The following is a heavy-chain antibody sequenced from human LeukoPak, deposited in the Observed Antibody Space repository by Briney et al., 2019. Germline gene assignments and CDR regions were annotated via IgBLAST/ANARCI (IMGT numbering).Heavy chain of an antibody. J-gene: IGHJ4*02. CDR1: GGSISSYY. D-gene: IGHD5-12*01. CDR3: ARAGYSGYDFYFDY. CDR2: IYYSGST. V-gene: IGHV4-59*01. Sequence: SETLSLTCTVSGGSISSYYWSWIRQPPGKGLEWIGYIYYSGSTNYNPSLKSRVTISVDTSKNQFSPKLSSVTAADTAVYYCARAGYSGYDFYFDYWGQGTLVTVSS.